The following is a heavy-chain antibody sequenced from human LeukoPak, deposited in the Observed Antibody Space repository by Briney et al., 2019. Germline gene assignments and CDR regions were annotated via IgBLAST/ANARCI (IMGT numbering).Heavy chain of an antibody. CDR1: GYTFSGYY. Sequence: ASVKVSCKASGYTFSGYYIHWVRQAPGQGLEWMGWVDPKSGGKNYAQKFQGRVTMTKDTSISTAYMELSRLSSDDTAVYYCGRKSASDIWGQGTMVTVSS. CDR3: GRKSASDI. CDR2: VDPKSGGK. J-gene: IGHJ3*02. V-gene: IGHV1-2*02.